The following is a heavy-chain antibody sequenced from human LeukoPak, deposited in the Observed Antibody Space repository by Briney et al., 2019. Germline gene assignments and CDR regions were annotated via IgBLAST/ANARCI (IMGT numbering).Heavy chain of an antibody. CDR2: IYGVSDT. Sequence: PGGSLRLSCAASGFSVSSNYMTWVRQAPGKGLQWVSVIYGVSDTFYADSVKGRFTISRDNSKNTVSLQMNSLRADDTAVYYCARWGYDSSGSYWDNWGQGTLVTVSS. J-gene: IGHJ4*02. V-gene: IGHV3-53*01. CDR3: ARWGYDSSGSYWDN. CDR1: GFSVSSNY. D-gene: IGHD3-22*01.